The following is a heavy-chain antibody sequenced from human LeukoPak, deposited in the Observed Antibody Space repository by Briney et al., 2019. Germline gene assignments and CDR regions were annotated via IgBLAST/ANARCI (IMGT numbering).Heavy chain of an antibody. J-gene: IGHJ5*02. CDR1: GGSISSYY. D-gene: IGHD3-3*01. CDR3: ARGVVIPPDNWFDP. V-gene: IGHV4-59*01. CDR2: IYYSGST. Sequence: SETLSLTSTVSGGSISSYYWSWIRQPPGKGLEWIGYIYYSGSTNYNPSLKSRVTISVDTSKNQFSLKLSSVTAADTAVYYCARGVVIPPDNWFDPWGQGTLVTVSS.